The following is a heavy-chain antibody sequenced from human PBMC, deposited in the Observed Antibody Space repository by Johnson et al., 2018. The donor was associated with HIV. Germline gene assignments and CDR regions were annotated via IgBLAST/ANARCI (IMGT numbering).Heavy chain of an antibody. CDR2: INWDGGST. CDR1: GFIFDDYG. Sequence: VQLVESGGGVVRPGGSLRFSCAASGFIFDDYGMNWVRQAPGKGLEWVSGINWDGGSTGYEDSVKGRLTISRDNAKNCLYLQMNSLSVEDTALYYCVRVMGGYYSSSFGNAFDIWGQGTMVTVSS. D-gene: IGHD6-6*01. J-gene: IGHJ3*02. V-gene: IGHV3-20*04. CDR3: VRVMGGYYSSSFGNAFDI.